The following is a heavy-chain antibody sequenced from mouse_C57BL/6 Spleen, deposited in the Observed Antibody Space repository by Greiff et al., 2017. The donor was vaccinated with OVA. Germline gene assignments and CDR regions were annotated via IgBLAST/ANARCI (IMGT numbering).Heavy chain of an antibody. CDR1: GYSFTDYY. CDR2: INPNYGTT. Sequence: VQLQQSGPELVKPGASVKISCKASGYSFTDYYMNWVKQSNGKSLEWIGVINPNYGTTSYNQQFKGKATLNVDQSYSTAYMQLNSLTSEDSAVDYCASVDSSGYWFAYWGQGTLVTVSA. CDR3: ASVDSSGYWFAY. D-gene: IGHD3-2*02. V-gene: IGHV1-39*01. J-gene: IGHJ3*01.